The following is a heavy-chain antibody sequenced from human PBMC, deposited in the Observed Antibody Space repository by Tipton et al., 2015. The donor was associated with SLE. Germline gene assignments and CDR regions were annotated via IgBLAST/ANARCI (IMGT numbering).Heavy chain of an antibody. Sequence: LRLSCAVYGGSFSGYYWSWIRQPPGRGLEWIGEINHSGSTNYNPSLKSRVTISVDTSKNQFSLKLSSVTAADTAVYYCARGPSVALRPFDYWGQGTLVTVSS. CDR1: GGSFSGYY. CDR2: INHSGST. D-gene: IGHD6-6*01. J-gene: IGHJ4*02. V-gene: IGHV4-34*01. CDR3: ARGPSVALRPFDY.